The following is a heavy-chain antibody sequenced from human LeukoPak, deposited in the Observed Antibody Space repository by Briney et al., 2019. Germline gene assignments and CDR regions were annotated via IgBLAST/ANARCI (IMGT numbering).Heavy chain of an antibody. J-gene: IGHJ4*02. CDR2: IYPGDSDT. D-gene: IGHD6-13*01. V-gene: IGHV5-51*01. CDR1: GYSFTSYW. CDR3: ARPIAAAGTSFDY. Sequence: GESLKISCKGSGYSFTSYWIGWVRQMPGKGPEWMGTIYPGDSDTRYSPSFQGQVTISADKSISTAYLQWSSLKASDTAMYYCARPIAAAGTSFDYWGQGTLVTVSS.